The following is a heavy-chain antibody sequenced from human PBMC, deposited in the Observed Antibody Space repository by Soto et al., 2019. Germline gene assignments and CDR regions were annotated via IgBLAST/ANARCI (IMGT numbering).Heavy chain of an antibody. D-gene: IGHD4-17*01. CDR1: GYTFTSYA. J-gene: IGHJ6*03. V-gene: IGHV1-46*03. CDR3: ARDRYGDPQYYMDV. Sequence: ASVKVSCKASGYTFTSYAMHWVRQAPGQRLEWMGIINASGGSTSYAQKFQGRVTMTRDTSTSTVYIELSSLRSEDTAVYYCARDRYGDPQYYMDVWGKGTTVTVSS. CDR2: INASGGST.